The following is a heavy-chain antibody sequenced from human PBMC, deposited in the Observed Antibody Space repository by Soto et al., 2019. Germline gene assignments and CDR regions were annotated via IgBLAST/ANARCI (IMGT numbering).Heavy chain of an antibody. CDR2: IIPIFGTA. D-gene: IGHD3-9*01. J-gene: IGHJ6*02. V-gene: IGHV1-69*13. Sequence: SVKVSCKASEDTFRNYAISWVRQAPGQGLEWMGGIIPIFGTANYAQKFQGRVTITADESTSTAHMELSNLRSEDTAVYYCARDGIINIWPYYFGMDVWGQGTTVTVSS. CDR3: ARDGIINIWPYYFGMDV. CDR1: EDTFRNYA.